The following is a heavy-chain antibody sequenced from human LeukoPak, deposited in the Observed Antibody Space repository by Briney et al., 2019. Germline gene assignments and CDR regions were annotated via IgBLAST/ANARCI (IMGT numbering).Heavy chain of an antibody. J-gene: IGHJ4*02. CDR1: GFTFSNYS. CDR3: ARDLTGPSARRLEGFDY. V-gene: IGHV3-21*01. Sequence: GGSLRLSCAASGFTFSNYSMIWVRQAPGKGLEWVSSISSSSSYIYYADSVKGRFTISRDNAKNSLYLQMNSLRAEDTAVYYCARDLTGPSARRLEGFDYWGQGTLVTVSS. CDR2: ISSSSSYI. D-gene: IGHD6-6*01.